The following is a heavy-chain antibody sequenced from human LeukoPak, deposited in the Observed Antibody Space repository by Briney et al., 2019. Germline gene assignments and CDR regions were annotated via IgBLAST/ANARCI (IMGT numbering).Heavy chain of an antibody. CDR3: AREAVAGTRDWFDP. D-gene: IGHD6-19*01. Sequence: PGGSLRLSCAASGFTFSSYAMSWVRQAPGKGLEWVSSISSSSSYIYYADSVKGRFTISRDNAKNSLYLQMNSLRAEDTAVYYCAREAVAGTRDWFDPWGQGTLVTVSS. V-gene: IGHV3-21*01. CDR2: ISSSSSYI. CDR1: GFTFSSYA. J-gene: IGHJ5*02.